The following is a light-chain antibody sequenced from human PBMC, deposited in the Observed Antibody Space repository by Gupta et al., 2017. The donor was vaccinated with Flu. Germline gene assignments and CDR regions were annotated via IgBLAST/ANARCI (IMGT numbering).Light chain of an antibody. J-gene: IGKJ2*03. V-gene: IGKV3-20*01. CDR1: QSVTSNY. CDR3: QYEVCSPYS. CDR2: GAS. Sequence: VLTQSPGTLSLSPGERATLSCRASQSVTSNYLAWYQQKPGQAPRLLIYGASTRANGIPDRFSGSGYGTEFTLTISRREPEDFAVYYCQYEVCSPYSFGQGTKMEI.